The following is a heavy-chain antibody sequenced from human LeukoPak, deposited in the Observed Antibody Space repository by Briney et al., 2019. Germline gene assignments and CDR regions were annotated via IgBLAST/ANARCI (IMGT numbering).Heavy chain of an antibody. CDR1: GGSFSGYY. V-gene: IGHV4-34*01. Sequence: SETLSLTCAVYGGSFSGYYWSWIRQPPGKGLEWIGEINHSGSTNYNPSLKSRVTISVDTSKNQFSLKLSPVTAADTAVYYCARRRNGWYGYFDYWGQGTLVTVSS. CDR2: INHSGST. J-gene: IGHJ4*02. D-gene: IGHD6-19*01. CDR3: ARRRNGWYGYFDY.